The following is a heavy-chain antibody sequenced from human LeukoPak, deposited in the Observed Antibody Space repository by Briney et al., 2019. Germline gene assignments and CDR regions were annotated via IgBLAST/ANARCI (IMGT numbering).Heavy chain of an antibody. CDR3: ARKVGRLGTYNGLGY. V-gene: IGHV1-2*02. CDR1: GYTLTELS. CDR2: INPNSGDK. Sequence: ASVKVSCKVSGYTLTELSMHWVRQAPGQGLEWMGWINPNSGDKKYAQKFQGRVTMTRDTSITTAYVEVSRLRSDDTAVYYCARKVGRLGTYNGLGYWGQGTLVTVSS. D-gene: IGHD1-26*01. J-gene: IGHJ4*02.